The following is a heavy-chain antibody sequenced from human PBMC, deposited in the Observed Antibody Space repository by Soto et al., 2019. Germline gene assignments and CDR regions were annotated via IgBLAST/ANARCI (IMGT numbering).Heavy chain of an antibody. CDR1: GGIFTNYI. D-gene: IGHD3-22*01. CDR3: ARGLIYDSSGYYFDY. J-gene: IGHJ4*02. V-gene: IGHV1-46*01. CDR2: INPSGGST. Sequence: ASVKVSCKTSGGIFTNYIFNWVRQAPGQGLEWMGIINPSGGSTRYAQKFQGRVTMTRDTSTSTVYMELSSLRSEDTAVYYCARGLIYDSSGYYFDYWGQGTLVTVSS.